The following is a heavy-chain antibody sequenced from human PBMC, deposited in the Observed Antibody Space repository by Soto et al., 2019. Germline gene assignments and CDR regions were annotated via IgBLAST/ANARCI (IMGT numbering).Heavy chain of an antibody. CDR3: AKRRGFGELFPSAFDI. CDR2: ISDSGGST. Sequence: EVQLLESGGGLVQPGGSLRLSCAASRFTFSRFTMSWVRQAPGKGLEWVSGISDSGGSTYYADSVKGRFTISRDNSKNTLYLQMNSLSADDTAVYYCAKRRGFGELFPSAFDIWGQGTMVTVSS. CDR1: RFTFSRFT. J-gene: IGHJ3*02. D-gene: IGHD3-10*01. V-gene: IGHV3-23*01.